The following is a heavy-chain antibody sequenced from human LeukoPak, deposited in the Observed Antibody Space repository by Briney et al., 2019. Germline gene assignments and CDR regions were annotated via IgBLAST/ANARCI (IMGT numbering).Heavy chain of an antibody. V-gene: IGHV3-15*01. Sequence: TGGSLRLSCAASGFTFSSYWMSWVRQAPGKGLEWVGRIKSKTDGGTTDYAAPVKGRFTISRDDSKNTLYLQMNSLKTEDTAVYYCTTDLPYDSSGYSLDYWGQGTLVTVSS. J-gene: IGHJ4*02. CDR2: IKSKTDGGTT. CDR3: TTDLPYDSSGYSLDY. D-gene: IGHD3-22*01. CDR1: GFTFSSYW.